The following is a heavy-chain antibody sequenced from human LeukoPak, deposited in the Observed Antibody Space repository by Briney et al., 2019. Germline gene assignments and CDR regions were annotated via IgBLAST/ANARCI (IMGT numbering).Heavy chain of an antibody. CDR3: AREVNLLRYFDWLPHYYYMDV. CDR1: GGSISSSSYY. CDR2: IYYSGST. V-gene: IGHV4-39*07. Sequence: SETLSLTCTVSGGSISSSSYYWGWIRQPPGKGLEWIGSIYYSGSTYYNPSLKSRVTISVDTSKNQFSLKLSSVTAADTAVYYCAREVNLLRYFDWLPHYYYMDVWGKGTTVTISS. D-gene: IGHD3-9*01. J-gene: IGHJ6*03.